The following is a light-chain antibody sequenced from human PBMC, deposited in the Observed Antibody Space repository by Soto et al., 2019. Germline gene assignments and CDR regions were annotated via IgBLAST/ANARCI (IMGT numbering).Light chain of an antibody. J-gene: IGKJ5*01. Sequence: EIVLTQSPGTLSLSPGERATLFCRASQSLSASYLAWYQQKPGQAPRLLVYGASSRATGIPDRFSGSGSGTDFTLTISSLEPEDFAVYYCQQYGSSPQTFGQGTRLEIK. CDR1: QSLSASY. CDR2: GAS. V-gene: IGKV3-20*01. CDR3: QQYGSSPQT.